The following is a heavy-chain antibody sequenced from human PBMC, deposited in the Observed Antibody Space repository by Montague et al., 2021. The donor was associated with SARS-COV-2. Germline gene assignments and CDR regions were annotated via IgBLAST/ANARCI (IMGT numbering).Heavy chain of an antibody. CDR2: IWYDGSNK. J-gene: IGHJ6*02. CDR1: GFTFSSYG. Sequence: SLRLSCAASGFTFSSYGMHWVRQAPGKGLEWVAVIWYDGSNKYYADSVKGRFTISRDNSKNTLYPQMNSLRAEDTAVYYCARDPTDSYDFWSGYLGYYGMDVWGQGTTVTVSS. D-gene: IGHD3-3*01. CDR3: ARDPTDSYDFWSGYLGYYGMDV. V-gene: IGHV3-33*01.